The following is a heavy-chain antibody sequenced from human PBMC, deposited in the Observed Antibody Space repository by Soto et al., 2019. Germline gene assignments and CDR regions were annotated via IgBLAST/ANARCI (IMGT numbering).Heavy chain of an antibody. CDR2: ISAYNGNT. CDR1: AYSSNSSG. Sequence: AALLSSCQPSAYSSNSSGSSWGREDTGHLIEWMGWISAYNGNTNYAQKLQGRVTMTTDTSTSTAYMELRSLRSDDTAVYDCARDALHYDFWSGFGPWGQGTLVTISS. J-gene: IGHJ5*02. D-gene: IGHD3-3*01. V-gene: IGHV1-18*01. CDR3: ARDALHYDFWSGFGP.